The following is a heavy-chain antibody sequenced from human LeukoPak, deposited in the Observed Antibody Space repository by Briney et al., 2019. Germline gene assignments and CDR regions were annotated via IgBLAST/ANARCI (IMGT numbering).Heavy chain of an antibody. Sequence: PGGSLRLSCAASGLTFDDYAMHWVRQAPGKCLEWVSGMSWDSGSIEYADCVKGRFTISRDNAKNSLYLQMDSLRAEDTAVYYCARDPTPTETGYWGQGILVTVSS. CDR2: MSWDSGSI. D-gene: IGHD4-17*01. CDR3: ARDPTPTETGY. V-gene: IGHV3-9*01. J-gene: IGHJ4*02. CDR1: GLTFDDYA.